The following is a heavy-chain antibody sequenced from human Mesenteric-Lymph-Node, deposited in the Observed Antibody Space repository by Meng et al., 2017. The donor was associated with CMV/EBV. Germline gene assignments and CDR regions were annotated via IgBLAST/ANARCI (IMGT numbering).Heavy chain of an antibody. CDR1: GGSFSGYF. Sequence: VALQLGGAGPVEPAVTLSLTCAVYGGSFSGYFWSWIRQPPGKGLEWIGEINHSGSTNYNPSLKSRVTISVDTPKNQFSLKLSSVTAADTAVYYCARHQRWLKSEGGFNYWGQGTLVTVSS. V-gene: IGHV4-34*01. CDR2: INHSGST. J-gene: IGHJ4*02. D-gene: IGHD4-23*01. CDR3: ARHQRWLKSEGGFNY.